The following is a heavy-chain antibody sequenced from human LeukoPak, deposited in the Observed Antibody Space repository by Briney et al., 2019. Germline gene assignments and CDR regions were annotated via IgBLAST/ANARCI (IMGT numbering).Heavy chain of an antibody. Sequence: GGSLRLSSAASGFTFSSYAMHWVRLAPGKGLEWVAGISYDGSNKYYADSVKGRFTISRDNSKNTLYLQMNSLRAEDTAVYYCARGAGHDLLDLLTGPPFDYWGQGTLVTVSS. J-gene: IGHJ4*02. CDR2: ISYDGSNK. CDR3: ARGAGHDLLDLLTGPPFDY. CDR1: GFTFSSYA. D-gene: IGHD3-9*01. V-gene: IGHV3-30-3*01.